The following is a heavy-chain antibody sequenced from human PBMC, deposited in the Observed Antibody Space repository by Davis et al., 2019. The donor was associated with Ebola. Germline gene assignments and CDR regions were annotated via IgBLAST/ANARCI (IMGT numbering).Heavy chain of an antibody. V-gene: IGHV5-51*01. CDR1: GYSFTSYW. CDR3: ARTSGSGSYYGPYYYYGMDV. D-gene: IGHD1-26*01. Sequence: KVSCKGSGYSFTSYWIGWVRQMPGKGLEWMGIIYPGESDTRYSPSFQGQVTISADKSISTAYLQWSSLKASDTAMYYCARTSGSGSYYGPYYYYGMDVWGQGTTVTVSS. CDR2: IYPGESDT. J-gene: IGHJ6*02.